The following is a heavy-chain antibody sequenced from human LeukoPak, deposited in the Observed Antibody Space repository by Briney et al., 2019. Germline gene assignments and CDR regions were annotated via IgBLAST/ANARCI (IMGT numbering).Heavy chain of an antibody. J-gene: IGHJ5*02. D-gene: IGHD5-18*01. CDR1: GYTFTSYG. CDR2: ISAYNGNT. CDR3: ARETSRILLGSWFDP. Sequence: ASVKVSCKASGYTFTSYGISWVRQAPGQGLEWMGWISAYNGNTNYAQKLQGRVTMTTDTSTSTAYMELRSLRSDDTAVYYCARETSRILLGSWFDPWGQGTLVTVSS. V-gene: IGHV1-18*01.